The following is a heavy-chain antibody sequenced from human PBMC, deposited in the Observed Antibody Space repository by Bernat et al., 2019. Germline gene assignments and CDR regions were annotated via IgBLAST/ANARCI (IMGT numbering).Heavy chain of an antibody. D-gene: IGHD4-23*01. J-gene: IGHJ4*02. V-gene: IGHV3-13*01. CDR2: IGTAGDT. Sequence: EVQLVESGGGLVQPGGSLRLSCAASGFTFSSYDMHWVRQATGKGLEWVSAIGTAGDTYYPGSVKGRFTISRESAKNSLYLQMNSLRAEDTAVYYCARDDGGTWALDYWGQGTLVTVSS. CDR3: ARDDGGTWALDY. CDR1: GFTFSSYD.